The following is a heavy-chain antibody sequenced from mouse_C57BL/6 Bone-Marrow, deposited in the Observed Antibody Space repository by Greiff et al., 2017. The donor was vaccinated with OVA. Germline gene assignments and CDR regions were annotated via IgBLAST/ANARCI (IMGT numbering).Heavy chain of an antibody. Sequence: VQLKQSGAELVRPGASVKLSCTASGFNFKDDYMHWVKQRPEQGLEWIGWIDPGNGDTEYASKFQGTATIPADTSSNTAYLQLSSLTSEDTDVYYCTTGSILFAYWGQGTLVTVSA. V-gene: IGHV14-4*01. CDR2: IDPGNGDT. CDR1: GFNFKDDY. J-gene: IGHJ3*01. CDR3: TTGSILFAY. D-gene: IGHD2-10*02.